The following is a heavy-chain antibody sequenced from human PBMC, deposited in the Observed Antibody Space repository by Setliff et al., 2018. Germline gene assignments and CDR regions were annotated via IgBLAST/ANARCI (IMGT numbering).Heavy chain of an antibody. CDR2: IRYDGSNK. Sequence: GGSLRLSCAASGFTFSSYGMHWVRQAPGKGLEWVAFIRYDGSNKYYADSVKGRFTISRDNSKSILYLQMNNLRAEDTAVYYCANDRDYTGVGRYYGMDVWGQGTTVTVSS. D-gene: IGHD4-4*01. CDR1: GFTFSSYG. V-gene: IGHV3-30*02. J-gene: IGHJ6*02. CDR3: ANDRDYTGVGRYYGMDV.